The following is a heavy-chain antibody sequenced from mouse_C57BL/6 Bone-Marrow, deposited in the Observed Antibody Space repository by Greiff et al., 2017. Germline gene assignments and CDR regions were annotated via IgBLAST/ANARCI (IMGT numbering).Heavy chain of an antibody. D-gene: IGHD2-5*01. J-gene: IGHJ3*01. V-gene: IGHV14-3*01. Sequence: EVQLQQSVAELVRPGASVKLSCTASGFNIKNTYMHWVKQRPEQGLEWIGRIDPANGNTKYAPKFQGKATITADTSSNTAYLQLSSLTSEDTAIYYCALSYYINYDWFAYWGQGTLVTVAA. CDR1: GFNIKNTY. CDR2: IDPANGNT. CDR3: ALSYYINYDWFAY.